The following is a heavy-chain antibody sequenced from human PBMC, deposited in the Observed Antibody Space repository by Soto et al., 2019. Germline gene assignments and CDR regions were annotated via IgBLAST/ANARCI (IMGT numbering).Heavy chain of an antibody. D-gene: IGHD2-2*01. CDR1: GDSIISGGSY. CDR3: ARFIGYCISTSCPPMYYFDY. V-gene: IGHV4-31*03. J-gene: IGHJ4*02. CDR2: IYYSGSI. Sequence: SETLSLTCTVSGDSIISGGSYWNWIRQHPGKGLEWIGYIYYSGSIYYNPSLKSRLTISADTSKGQFSLKLSSVTAADTAVYYCARFIGYCISTSCPPMYYFDYWGQGTLVTVSS.